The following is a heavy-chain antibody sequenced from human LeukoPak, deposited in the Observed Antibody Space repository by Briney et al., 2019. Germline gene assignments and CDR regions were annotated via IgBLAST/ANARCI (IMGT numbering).Heavy chain of an antibody. CDR1: GYTFTGYY. Sequence: ASVKVSCKASGYTFTGYYMHWVRQAPGQGLEWMGWISAYNGNTNYAQKLQGRVTMTTDTSTSTAYMALRSLRSDDTAVYYCARDGLAYCGGDCYLDWFDPWGQGTLVTVSS. J-gene: IGHJ5*02. V-gene: IGHV1-18*04. D-gene: IGHD2-21*02. CDR3: ARDGLAYCGGDCYLDWFDP. CDR2: ISAYNGNT.